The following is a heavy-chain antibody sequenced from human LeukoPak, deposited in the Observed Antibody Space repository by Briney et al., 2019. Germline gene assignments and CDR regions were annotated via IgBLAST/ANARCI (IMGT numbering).Heavy chain of an antibody. J-gene: IGHJ5*02. CDR3: ARLKGDSGSYYNVPNWFDP. CDR2: IYPGDSDT. D-gene: IGHD3-10*01. Sequence: GESLKISCKGSGYSFTSYWIGWVRQMPGKGLEWMGIIYPGDSDTRYGPSFQGQVTISADKSISTAYLQWSSLKASDTAMYYCARLKGDSGSYYNVPNWFDPWGQGTLVTVSS. V-gene: IGHV5-51*01. CDR1: GYSFTSYW.